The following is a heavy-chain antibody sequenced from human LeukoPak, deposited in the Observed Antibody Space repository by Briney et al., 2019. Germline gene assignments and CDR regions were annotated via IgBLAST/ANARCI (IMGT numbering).Heavy chain of an antibody. J-gene: IGHJ4*02. V-gene: IGHV1-18*01. CDR2: ISAYNGNT. Sequence: ASVKVSCKASGYTFTSYGISWVRQAPGQGLEWMGWISAYNGNTNYAQKLQGRVTMTTDTSTSTAYMGLRSLRSDDTAVYYCARLQVVPAAISPDYWGQGTLVTVSS. CDR3: ARLQVVPAAISPDY. D-gene: IGHD2-2*01. CDR1: GYTFTSYG.